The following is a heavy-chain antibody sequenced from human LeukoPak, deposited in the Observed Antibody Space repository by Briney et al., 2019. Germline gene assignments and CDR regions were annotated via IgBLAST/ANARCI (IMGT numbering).Heavy chain of an antibody. CDR1: GYTFTSYG. Sequence: GASVKVSCKASGYTFTSYGISWVRQAPGQGLEWMGWISAYNGNTNYAQKLQGRVTMTTDTSTSTAYMELRSLRSDDTAVYYCARDKSGYDLYYYYGMDVWGQGTTVTVSS. V-gene: IGHV1-18*01. J-gene: IGHJ6*02. CDR2: ISAYNGNT. CDR3: ARDKSGYDLYYYYGMDV. D-gene: IGHD5-12*01.